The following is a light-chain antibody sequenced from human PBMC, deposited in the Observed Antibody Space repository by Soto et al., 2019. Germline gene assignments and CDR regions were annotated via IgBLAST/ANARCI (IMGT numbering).Light chain of an antibody. J-gene: IGKJ1*01. Sequence: DIQMTQSPSSLSASVGDRVTITCRASQGIRNDLGWYQQKPGKAPKRLIYAASSLQSGVPSRFSVNGSATEFTRTITLRQPEEFATDYCLQHNSYPLAFGQGTKVEIK. CDR2: AAS. V-gene: IGKV1-17*01. CDR3: LQHNSYPLA. CDR1: QGIRND.